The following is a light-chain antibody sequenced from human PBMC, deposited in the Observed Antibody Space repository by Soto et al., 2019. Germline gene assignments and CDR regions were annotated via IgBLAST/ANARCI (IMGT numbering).Light chain of an antibody. J-gene: IGKJ4*01. CDR3: QQIYVNPLT. CDR1: PNVGKY. V-gene: IGKV1-39*01. CDR2: AAS. Sequence: DVQMTQSPSSLSASIGDRVTITCRASPNVGKYLNWYQQKPGKAPNVLIHAASTLRSGVPLRFSGSGSGTEFPLTIRSLQPEDSGTYYCQQIYVNPLTFGGGTRLEV.